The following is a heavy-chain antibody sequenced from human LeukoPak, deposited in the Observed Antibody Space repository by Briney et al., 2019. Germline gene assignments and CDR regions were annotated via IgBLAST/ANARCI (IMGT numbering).Heavy chain of an antibody. CDR1: GGTFSSYA. CDR2: IIPIFGTA. V-gene: IGHV1-69*13. CDR3: ARSPSTASVDYYYYYGMDV. Sequence: GASVKVSCKASGGTFSSYAISWVRQAPGQGREWMGGIIPIFGTANHAQKFQGRVTITADESTSTAYMELSSLRSEDTAVYYCARSPSTASVDYYYYYGMDVWGKGTTVTASS. D-gene: IGHD4-23*01. J-gene: IGHJ6*04.